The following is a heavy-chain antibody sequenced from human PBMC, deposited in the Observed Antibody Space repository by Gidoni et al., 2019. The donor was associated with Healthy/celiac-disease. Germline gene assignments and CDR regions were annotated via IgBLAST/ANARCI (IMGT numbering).Heavy chain of an antibody. V-gene: IGHV4-38-2*01. Sequence: IGSLYHSGTPYYNPSLKSRVTISVDTSKNQFSLNLSSVTAADTAVYYCARHYDIPLYYFDYWGQGTLVTVSS. CDR2: LYHSGTP. CDR3: ARHYDIPLYYFDY. D-gene: IGHD3-9*01. J-gene: IGHJ4*02.